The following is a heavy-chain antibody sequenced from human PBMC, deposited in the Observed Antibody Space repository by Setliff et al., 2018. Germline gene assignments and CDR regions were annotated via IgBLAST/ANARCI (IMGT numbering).Heavy chain of an antibody. D-gene: IGHD2-2*01. V-gene: IGHV4-34*01. CDR1: GESFSNNY. CDR3: RLAHCSTTSCEEALDH. CDR2: SNHSGNT. J-gene: IGHJ4*02. Sequence: SETLSLTCSVYGESFSNNYWSWIRQPPGKGLEWIGESNHSGNTTNHPSLKSRVTMSVDTSKNQFSLNLNSVTAADTAVYYLRLAHCSTTSCEEALDHWSQGTPVTVSS.